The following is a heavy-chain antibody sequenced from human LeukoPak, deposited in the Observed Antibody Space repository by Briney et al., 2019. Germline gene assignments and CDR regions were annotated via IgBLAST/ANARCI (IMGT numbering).Heavy chain of an antibody. J-gene: IGHJ4*02. Sequence: SETLSLTCTVSGGSISSYYWSWIRQPPGKGLEWIGYIYYSGSTNYNPSLKSRVTISVDTSKKQSSLKLSSVTAADTAVYYCARGRGYSYVDYWGQGTLVTVSS. CDR2: IYYSGST. CDR3: ARGRGYSYVDY. V-gene: IGHV4-59*01. CDR1: GGSISSYY. D-gene: IGHD5-18*01.